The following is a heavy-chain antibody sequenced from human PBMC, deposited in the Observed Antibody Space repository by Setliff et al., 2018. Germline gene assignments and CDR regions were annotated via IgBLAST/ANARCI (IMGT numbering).Heavy chain of an antibody. J-gene: IGHJ5*02. Sequence: ASVKVSCKASGYTFSRYGISWVRLAPGQGLEWMGWISAYNGNTNYAQKLQGRVTMTRDTSINTAYMELGSLTSDDTAFYYCVRSGKFGMRFWFDQWGQGTLVTVSS. CDR2: ISAYNGNT. V-gene: IGHV1-18*01. D-gene: IGHD1-26*01. CDR1: GYTFSRYG. CDR3: VRSGKFGMRFWFDQ.